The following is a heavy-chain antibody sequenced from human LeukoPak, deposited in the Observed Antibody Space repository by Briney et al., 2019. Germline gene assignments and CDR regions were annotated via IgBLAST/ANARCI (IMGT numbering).Heavy chain of an antibody. J-gene: IGHJ3*02. Sequence: GGAPRLSCVPSGVTPSRTKAMTGFGRAPGKGLEWLPNIKQEGSEKNYVNPVKGRFTISRDNSKNTLYLKMNSLRAEDTAVYYCAKDLASGYYYSPDAFDIWGQGTMVTVSS. V-gene: IGHV3-7*03. D-gene: IGHD3-22*01. CDR2: IKQEGSEK. CDR3: AKDLASGYYYSPDAFDI. CDR1: GVTPSRTKA.